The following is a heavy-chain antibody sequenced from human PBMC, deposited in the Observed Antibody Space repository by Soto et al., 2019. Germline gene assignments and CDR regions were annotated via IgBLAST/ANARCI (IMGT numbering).Heavy chain of an antibody. J-gene: IGHJ6*02. V-gene: IGHV5-51*03. CDR3: AASIFYYGMDV. CDR1: GYTFTNYW. CDR2: IYPGDSDT. Sequence: PXESLTISGKGSGYTFTNYWIGLVRQMPGKGLEWMGIIYPGDSDTKYNPSFQGQVTISADKSITTTYLQWSSLKASDTAIYYCAASIFYYGMDVWGQGTTVTVSS.